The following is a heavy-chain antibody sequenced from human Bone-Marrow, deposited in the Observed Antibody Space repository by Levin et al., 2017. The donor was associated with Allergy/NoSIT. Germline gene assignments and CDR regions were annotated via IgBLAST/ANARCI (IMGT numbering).Heavy chain of an antibody. V-gene: IGHV1-2*02. Sequence: PVASVKVSCKASGYTFTDYYIHWVRQAPGRGLEWMGWVNPNNGGTNYAQNFQGRVTMTRDTSISTVYMEVSGLKDDDTAVFYCGRDPRGAVPSYYYYAMDVWGPGTTVTVSS. CDR2: VNPNNGGT. CDR1: GYTFTDYY. J-gene: IGHJ6*02. CDR3: GRDPRGAVPSYYYYAMDV. D-gene: IGHD3-10*01.